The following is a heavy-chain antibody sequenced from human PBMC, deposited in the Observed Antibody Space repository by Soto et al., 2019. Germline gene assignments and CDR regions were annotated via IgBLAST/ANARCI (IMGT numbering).Heavy chain of an antibody. CDR1: GFMFNTYA. CDR2: ITNTGGGT. D-gene: IGHD3-10*01. J-gene: IGHJ6*02. V-gene: IGHV3-23*01. CDR3: ARDSGLWGDYGMDV. Sequence: GGSLRLSCAASGFMFNTYAMTWVRQAPAKGLEWVATITNTGGGTYYADSVKGRFTISRDNAKNSLYLQMNSLRDEDTAVYYCARDSGLWGDYGMDVWGQGTTVTVSS.